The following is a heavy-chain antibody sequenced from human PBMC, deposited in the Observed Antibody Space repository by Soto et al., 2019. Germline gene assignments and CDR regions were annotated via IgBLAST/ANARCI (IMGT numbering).Heavy chain of an antibody. Sequence: PGGSLRLSCAASGFTFSDYYMSWIRQAPGKGLEWVSYISSSGSTIYYADSVKGRFTISRDNAKNSLYLQMNSLRAEDTAVYYCARDNFFRDKFQLLLRKPENWFDPRGQGTLVTVSS. D-gene: IGHD2-2*01. J-gene: IGHJ5*02. CDR2: ISSSGSTI. V-gene: IGHV3-11*01. CDR1: GFTFSDYY. CDR3: ARDNFFRDKFQLLLRKPENWFDP.